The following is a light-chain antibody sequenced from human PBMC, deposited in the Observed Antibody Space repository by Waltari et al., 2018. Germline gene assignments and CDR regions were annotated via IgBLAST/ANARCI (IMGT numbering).Light chain of an antibody. CDR3: QQRNDYPRT. V-gene: IGKV1-9*01. Sequence: DIQLTQSPSFLSASVGDRVTITCRASQGISTFLAWYQQGPGKAPKLLIYGASTLQIGVPSRFSSSGSGIEFTLTISSLQPEDFATYYCQQRNDYPRTFGQGTKVDIK. CDR2: GAS. CDR1: QGISTF. J-gene: IGKJ1*01.